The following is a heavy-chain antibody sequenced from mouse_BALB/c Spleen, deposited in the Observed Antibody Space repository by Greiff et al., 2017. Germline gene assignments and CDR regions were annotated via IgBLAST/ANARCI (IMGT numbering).Heavy chain of an antibody. J-gene: IGHJ2*01. CDR3: ARAMILDY. CDR2: INSNGGST. V-gene: IGHV5-6-3*01. CDR1: GFTFSSYG. D-gene: IGHD2-4*01. Sequence: DVKLVESGGGLVQPGGSLKLSCAASGFTFSSYGMSWVRQTPDKRLELVATINSNGGSTYYPDSVKGRFTISRDNAKNTLYLQMSSLKSEDTAMYYCARAMILDYWGQGTTLTVSS.